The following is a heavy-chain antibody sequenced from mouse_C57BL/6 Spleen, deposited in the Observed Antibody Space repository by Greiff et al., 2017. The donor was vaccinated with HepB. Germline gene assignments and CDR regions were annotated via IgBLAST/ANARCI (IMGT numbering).Heavy chain of an antibody. J-gene: IGHJ3*01. V-gene: IGHV5-6*01. CDR2: ISSGGSYT. D-gene: IGHD1-2*01. CDR3: ARHPLNYGRIGFAY. Sequence: EVKLVESGGDLVKPGGSLKLSCAASGFTFSSYGMSWVRQTPDKRLEWVATISSGGSYTYYPDSVKGRFTISRDNAKNTLYLQMSSLKSEDTAMYYCARHPLNYGRIGFAYWGQGTLVTVSA. CDR1: GFTFSSYG.